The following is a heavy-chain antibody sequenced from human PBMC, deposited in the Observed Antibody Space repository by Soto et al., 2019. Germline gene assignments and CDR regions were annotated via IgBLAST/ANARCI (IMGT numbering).Heavy chain of an antibody. J-gene: IGHJ6*02. CDR1: GGMFSNSA. CDR3: ARDKGRLQLGGNYYYILDV. V-gene: IGHV1-69*12. D-gene: IGHD1-1*01. Sequence: QVHLEQSGAEVKKPGSSVKVSCKASGGMFSNSAISWVRQAPGQGLEWMGGIMPIFRTPDYAQKFQGRVTITADESTSTAYMELSGLRSDDTAVYYCARDKGRLQLGGNYYYILDVWGQGTTVTVSS. CDR2: IMPIFRTP.